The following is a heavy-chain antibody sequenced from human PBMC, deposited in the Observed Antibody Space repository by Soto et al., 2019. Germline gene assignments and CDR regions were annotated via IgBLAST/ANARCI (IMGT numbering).Heavy chain of an antibody. V-gene: IGHV3-23*01. Sequence: GSLRLSCAASGFTFSGYAMSWVRQAPGKGLEWVSAISGSGGSTYYADSVKGRFTISRDNSKNTLYLQMNSLRAEDTAVYYCAKVGIRYSYGYGYWGQGTLVTVSS. CDR1: GFTFSGYA. D-gene: IGHD5-18*01. J-gene: IGHJ4*02. CDR3: AKVGIRYSYGYGY. CDR2: ISGSGGST.